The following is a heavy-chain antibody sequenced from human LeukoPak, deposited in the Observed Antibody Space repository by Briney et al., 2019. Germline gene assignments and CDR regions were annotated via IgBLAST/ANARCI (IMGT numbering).Heavy chain of an antibody. J-gene: IGHJ4*02. D-gene: IGHD4-23*01. CDR3: AKDYGYGGNFDY. Sequence: GGSLRLSCAPSGFTLSSYDMSWVRQAPGRGREWDSAISGRDGGTYSADSVKGRFTISRDKSKNTLYLQMNSLRAEDTGVYYCAKDYGYGGNFDYWGQGTLVTVSS. CDR1: GFTLSSYD. V-gene: IGHV3-23*01. CDR2: ISGRDGGT.